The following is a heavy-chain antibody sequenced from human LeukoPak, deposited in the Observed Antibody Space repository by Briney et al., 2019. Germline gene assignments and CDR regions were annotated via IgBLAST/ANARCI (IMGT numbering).Heavy chain of an antibody. J-gene: IGHJ4*02. CDR3: AKARTTVTTPHY. CDR1: GFSFTNYW. D-gene: IGHD4-17*01. V-gene: IGHV3-74*01. Sequence: GGSLRLSCAASGFSFTNYWMHWVRQAPGKGLVWVSHINSDGSATRYADSVKGRFTISRDNAMNTLYLQMNSLGAGDTAIYYCAKARTTVTTPHYWGQGTLVTVSS. CDR2: INSDGSAT.